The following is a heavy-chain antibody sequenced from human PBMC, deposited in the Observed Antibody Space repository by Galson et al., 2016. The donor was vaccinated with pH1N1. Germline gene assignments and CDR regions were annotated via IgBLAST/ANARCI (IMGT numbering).Heavy chain of an antibody. CDR1: GFTFSDFY. J-gene: IGHJ6*02. V-gene: IGHV3-11*01. D-gene: IGHD2-2*01. Sequence: SLRLSCAASGFTFSDFYMSWFRQAPGKGLESVSYISSSGSTIYYADSVKGRFTISRDNAKNPLYLQMNSLRAEDTAVYYCARSRRAAIYYYGMDVWGQGTTVTVSS. CDR3: ARSRRAAIYYYGMDV. CDR2: ISSSGSTI.